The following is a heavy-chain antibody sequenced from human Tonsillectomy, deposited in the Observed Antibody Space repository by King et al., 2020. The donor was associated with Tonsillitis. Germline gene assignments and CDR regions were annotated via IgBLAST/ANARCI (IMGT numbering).Heavy chain of an antibody. J-gene: IGHJ4*02. CDR1: GGSISSYY. Sequence: QLQESGPGLVKPSETLSLTCTVSGGSISSYYWSWIRQPPGKGLAWIGYIYYSGSTNYNPSLKSRVTISVDTSKNQFSLKLSSVTAADTAVYYCARIPASKYYYDSSGYFFDYWGQGTLVTVSS. CDR3: ARIPASKYYYDSSGYFFDY. V-gene: IGHV4-59*08. D-gene: IGHD3-22*01. CDR2: IYYSGST.